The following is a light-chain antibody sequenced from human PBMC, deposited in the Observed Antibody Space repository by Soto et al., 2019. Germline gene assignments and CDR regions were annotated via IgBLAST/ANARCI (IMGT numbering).Light chain of an antibody. V-gene: IGLV2-8*01. J-gene: IGLJ3*02. CDR3: SSYAGSNLWV. CDR2: EVS. CDR1: SSDVRNYKY. Sequence: QSALTQSPSASGSPGQSVTISCTGTSSDVRNYKYVSWYQQHPGKAPKLMIYEVSKRPSGVPDRFSGSKSGNTASLTVSGLQVEDEADYYCSSYAGSNLWVFGGGTQLPS.